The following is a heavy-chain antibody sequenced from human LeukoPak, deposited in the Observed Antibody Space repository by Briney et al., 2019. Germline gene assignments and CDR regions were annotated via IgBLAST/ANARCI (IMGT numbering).Heavy chain of an antibody. CDR1: GFAFANQG. Sequence: PGGSLRLSCEASGFAFANQGMIWVRQVQGKSLDWVSAIGGSGATTYYADSVKGRFTISRDNSKNTMYLRMNSPRADDTAVYYCAKLEGSWTDHWGQGILVNVFS. J-gene: IGHJ4*02. V-gene: IGHV3-23*01. CDR3: AKLEGSWTDH. D-gene: IGHD3/OR15-3a*01. CDR2: IGGSGATT.